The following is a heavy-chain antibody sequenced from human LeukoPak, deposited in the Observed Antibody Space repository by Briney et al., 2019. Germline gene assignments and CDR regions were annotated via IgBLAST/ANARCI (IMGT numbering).Heavy chain of an antibody. CDR2: IYHSGST. D-gene: IGHD3-22*01. J-gene: IGHJ4*02. V-gene: IGHV4-30-2*01. CDR1: GGSISGGGYS. CDR3: ARESNYYDSSGYWGIED. Sequence: PSETLSLTCAVSGGSISGGGYSWSWIRQPPGKGLEWIGYIYHSGSTNYNPSLKSRVTISLDTSKKQFSLKLSSVTAADTAVYYCARESNYYDSSGYWGIEDWGQGTLVTVSS.